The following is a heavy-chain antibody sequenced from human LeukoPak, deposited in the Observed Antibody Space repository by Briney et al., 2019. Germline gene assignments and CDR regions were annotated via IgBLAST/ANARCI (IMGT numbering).Heavy chain of an antibody. V-gene: IGHV1-69*13. CDR2: IIPIFGTA. CDR1: GGTFSSYA. D-gene: IGHD1-20*01. Sequence: SAKVSCTASGGTFSSYAISWVRQTPGQGHEWMGGIIPIFGTANYAQKFQGRVTITADESTSTADMELSSLRSEDTAVYYCARGNVKYNWNDPYFDYWGQGTLVTVSS. CDR3: ARGNVKYNWNDPYFDY. J-gene: IGHJ4*02.